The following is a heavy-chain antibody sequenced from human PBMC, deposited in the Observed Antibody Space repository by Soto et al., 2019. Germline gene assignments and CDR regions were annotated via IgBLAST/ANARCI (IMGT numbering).Heavy chain of an antibody. J-gene: IGHJ4*02. D-gene: IGHD6-19*01. V-gene: IGHV4-4*02. Sequence: QMQLLESGPGLVKPSETLSLTCAVSSASIDNNWNWVRQPPGKGLEWIGEIHQSGIYCKNPSLKSRVTMSVDKSKNQFSLNLSSVTAADTAVYFCARSFGWYAFDQWGQGNLVTVSS. CDR2: IHQSGIY. CDR3: ARSFGWYAFDQ. CDR1: SASIDNN.